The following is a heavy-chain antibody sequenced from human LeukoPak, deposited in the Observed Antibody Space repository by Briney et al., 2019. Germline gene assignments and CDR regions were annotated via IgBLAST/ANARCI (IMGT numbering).Heavy chain of an antibody. CDR3: ARATPYSSGWSNWFDP. J-gene: IGHJ5*02. D-gene: IGHD6-19*01. CDR1: GFTFSSYW. V-gene: IGHV3-74*01. Sequence: GGSLRLSCAASGFTFSSYWMHWVRQAPGKGLVWVSRINSDGSSTSYADSVKGRFTISRDNAKNTLYLQMNSLRAEDTAVYYCARATPYSSGWSNWFDPWGQGTLVTVSS. CDR2: INSDGSST.